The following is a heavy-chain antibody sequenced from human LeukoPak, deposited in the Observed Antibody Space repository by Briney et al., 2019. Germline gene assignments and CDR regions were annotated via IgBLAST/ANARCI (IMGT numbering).Heavy chain of an antibody. Sequence: GGSLRLSCAASGFTFSSYSMNWVRQAPGKGLEWVSSISSSSSYIYYADSVKGRFTISRDNAKNSLYLQMNSLRAEDTAVYYCASGMDIVVVPAAPAAFDIRGQGTMVTVSS. CDR1: GFTFSSYS. V-gene: IGHV3-21*01. J-gene: IGHJ3*02. CDR3: ASGMDIVVVPAAPAAFDI. D-gene: IGHD2-2*03. CDR2: ISSSSSYI.